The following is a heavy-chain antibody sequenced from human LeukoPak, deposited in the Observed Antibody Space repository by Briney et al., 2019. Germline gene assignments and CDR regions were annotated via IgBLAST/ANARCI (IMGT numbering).Heavy chain of an antibody. CDR3: AREFGAQFFDYYFDY. J-gene: IGHJ4*02. D-gene: IGHD3-3*01. V-gene: IGHV1-8*03. CDR2: MNPNSGNT. CDR1: GYTFTSYG. Sequence: EASVKVSCKASGYTFTSYGINWVRQATGQGLEWMGWMNPNSGNTGYAQKFQGRVTITRNTSISTAYMELSSVTAADTAVYYCAREFGAQFFDYYFDYWGQGTLVTVSS.